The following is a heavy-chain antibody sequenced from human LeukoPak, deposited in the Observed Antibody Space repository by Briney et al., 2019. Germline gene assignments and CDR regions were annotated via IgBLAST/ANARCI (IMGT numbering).Heavy chain of an antibody. D-gene: IGHD3-9*01. J-gene: IGHJ4*02. CDR1: GFTFSSYG. V-gene: IGHV3-30*03. Sequence: GGSLRLSCAASGFTFSSYGMHWVRQAPGKGLEWVAVISYDGSNKYYADSVKGRFTISRDNSKNTLYLQMNSLRAEDTAVYYCARELRYFDWLLPIFDYWGQGTLVTVSS. CDR3: ARELRYFDWLLPIFDY. CDR2: ISYDGSNK.